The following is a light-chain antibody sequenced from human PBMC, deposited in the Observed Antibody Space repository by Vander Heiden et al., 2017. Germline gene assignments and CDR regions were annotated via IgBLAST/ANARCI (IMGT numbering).Light chain of an antibody. CDR3: ISYTNTDTYVL. J-gene: IGLJ3*02. CDR2: EVS. Sequence: QSALTQPASVSGSLGQSITISCTGTSSDVGGYNYVSWYQQHPGKAPQVVIYEVSVRPSGVSNRFSGSKSGNTASLTISGLQAEDEAAYYCISYTNTDTYVLFGGGTRLT. V-gene: IGLV2-14*01. CDR1: SSDVGGYNY.